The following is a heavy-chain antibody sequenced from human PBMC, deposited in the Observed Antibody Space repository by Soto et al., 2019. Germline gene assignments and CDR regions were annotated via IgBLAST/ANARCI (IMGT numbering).Heavy chain of an antibody. CDR3: AKDLRKWLVRTGPNWFDP. CDR1: GFTFSSYA. Sequence: GGSLRLSCAASGFTFSSYAMSWVRQAPGKGLEWVSAISGSGGSTYYADSVKGRFTISRDNSRNTLYLQMNSLGAEDTAVYYCAKDLRKWLVRTGPNWFDPWGQGTLVTVSS. J-gene: IGHJ5*02. D-gene: IGHD6-19*01. CDR2: ISGSGGST. V-gene: IGHV3-23*01.